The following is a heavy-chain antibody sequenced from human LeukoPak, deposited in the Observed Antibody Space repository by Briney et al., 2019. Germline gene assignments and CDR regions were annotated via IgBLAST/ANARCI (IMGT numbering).Heavy chain of an antibody. CDR3: ARDGLVGATKLDY. CDR1: GGSFSGYY. Sequence: SETLSLTCAVYGGSFSGYYWSWMRQPPGKGREGLGEINHRWSTNYNPSLKSRVTISVDTSKNQFALKLTSVTAADTAVYYCARDGLVGATKLDYWGQGTLVTVSS. D-gene: IGHD1-26*01. J-gene: IGHJ4*02. V-gene: IGHV4-34*01. CDR2: INHRWST.